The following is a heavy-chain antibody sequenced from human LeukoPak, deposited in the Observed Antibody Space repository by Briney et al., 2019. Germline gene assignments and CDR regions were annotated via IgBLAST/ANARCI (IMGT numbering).Heavy chain of an antibody. CDR3: ARWFGDYNWFDP. CDR1: VYTLTELP. J-gene: IGHJ5*02. D-gene: IGHD3-10*01. CDR2: FDPEDGET. Sequence: ASVRVSCTVSVYTLTELPMHWVRQAPGKGLEWMGGFDPEDGETIYAQKFQGRVTMTEDTSTDTAYMELSSLRSEDTAVYYCARWFGDYNWFDPWGQGTLVTVSS. V-gene: IGHV1-24*01.